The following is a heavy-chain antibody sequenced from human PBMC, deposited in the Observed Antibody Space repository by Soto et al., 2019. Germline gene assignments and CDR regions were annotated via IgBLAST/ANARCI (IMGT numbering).Heavy chain of an antibody. V-gene: IGHV1-8*01. CDR3: ARERGSGSYYTPWFDP. J-gene: IGHJ5*02. D-gene: IGHD3-10*01. CDR2: MNPNSGNT. CDR1: GYTFTSYD. Sequence: QVQLVQSGAEVKKPGASVKVSCKASGYTFTSYDINWVRQATGQGLEWMGWMNPNSGNTGYAQKFQGRVTMTRNTSRSTAYMELSSLRSEDTAVYYCARERGSGSYYTPWFDPWGQGTRVTVSS.